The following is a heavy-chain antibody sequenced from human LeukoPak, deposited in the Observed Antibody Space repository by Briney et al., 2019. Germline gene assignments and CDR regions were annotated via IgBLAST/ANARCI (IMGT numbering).Heavy chain of an antibody. CDR1: GFTFRSYW. CDR2: MSQDGSEM. Sequence: GGSLRLSCASSGFTFRSYWMAWVRQAPGKGLDGVAYMSQDGSEMYHVDSVKGRFLISRDNAKNSLYLQVDSLRAEDTAVYYCARGVYAFDIWGQGTLITVSS. CDR3: ARGVYAFDI. D-gene: IGHD2-8*01. V-gene: IGHV3-7*01. J-gene: IGHJ3*02.